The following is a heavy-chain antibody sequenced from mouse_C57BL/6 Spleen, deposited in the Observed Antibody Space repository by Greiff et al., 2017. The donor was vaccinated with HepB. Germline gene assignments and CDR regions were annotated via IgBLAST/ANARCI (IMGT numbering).Heavy chain of an antibody. CDR2: IDPSDSYT. CDR1: GYTFTSYW. J-gene: IGHJ4*01. CDR3: ARHYGSGEAMDY. V-gene: IGHV1-69*01. Sequence: QVQLQQSGAELVMPGASVKLSCKASGYTFTSYWMHWVKQRPGQGLEWIGEIDPSDSYTNYNQKVKGKSTLTVDKSSSTAYMQLSSLTSEDSAVYYCARHYGSGEAMDYWGQGTSVTVSS. D-gene: IGHD1-1*01.